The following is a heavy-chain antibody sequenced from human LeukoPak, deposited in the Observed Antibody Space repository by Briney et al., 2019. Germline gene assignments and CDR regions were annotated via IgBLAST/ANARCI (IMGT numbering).Heavy chain of an antibody. CDR3: AKADYGSDAFDI. J-gene: IGHJ3*02. V-gene: IGHV3-23*01. CDR1: GFTFSSYA. Sequence: GGSLRLACAASGFTFSSYAMSWVRQAPGKGREWVSAISGSGGSTYYADSVKGRFRISRDTSKNTLYLQMNSLTAEDTGVYYCAKADYGSDAFDIWGHGTMVTVSS. CDR2: ISGSGGST. D-gene: IGHD3-10*01.